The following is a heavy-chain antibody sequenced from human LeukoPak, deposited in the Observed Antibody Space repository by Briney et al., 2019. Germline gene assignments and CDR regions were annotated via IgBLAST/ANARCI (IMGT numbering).Heavy chain of an antibody. D-gene: IGHD3-10*01. CDR3: ARDPTGRYGSGAFDP. CDR2: INHSGST. Sequence: SETLSLTCAVYGGSFSGYYWSWIRQPPGKGLEWIGEINHSGSTNYNPSLKSRVTISVDTSKNQFSLKLSSVTAADTAVYYCARDPTGRYGSGAFDPWGQGTLVTVSS. V-gene: IGHV4-34*01. J-gene: IGHJ5*02. CDR1: GGSFSGYY.